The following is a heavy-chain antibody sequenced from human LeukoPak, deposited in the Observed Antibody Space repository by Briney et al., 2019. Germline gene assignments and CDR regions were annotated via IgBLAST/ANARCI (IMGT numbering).Heavy chain of an antibody. Sequence: SETLSLTCAVYGGSFSGYYWSWIRQPPGKGLEWIGEINHSGSTNYNPSLKSRVTISVDTSKNQFSLKLSSVTAADTAVYYCASTASIAVAGTAWGQGTLVTVSS. V-gene: IGHV4-34*01. CDR1: GGSFSGYY. CDR3: ASTASIAVAGTA. CDR2: INHSGST. J-gene: IGHJ5*02. D-gene: IGHD6-19*01.